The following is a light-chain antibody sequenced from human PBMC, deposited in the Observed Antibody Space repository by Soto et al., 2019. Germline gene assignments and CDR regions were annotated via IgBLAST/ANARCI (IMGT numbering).Light chain of an antibody. Sequence: EIVLTQSPATLSLSPGERATLSCRASQSVSSYLAWYQQKPGQAPRLLIYDASNRATGIPARFSGSGSGTDFTLTISSLEPEDFAVYYCRQRSNWPRRGTFGPGTKVDIK. J-gene: IGKJ3*01. CDR2: DAS. V-gene: IGKV3-11*01. CDR3: RQRSNWPRRGT. CDR1: QSVSSY.